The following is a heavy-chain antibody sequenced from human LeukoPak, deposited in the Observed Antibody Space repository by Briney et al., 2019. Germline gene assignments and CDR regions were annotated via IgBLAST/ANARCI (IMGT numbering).Heavy chain of an antibody. CDR3: TTLIGGDSRDY. CDR2: IYPDDSDT. Sequence: GESLKISCKGSGYSFSTYWIGWVRQMPGKGLEWMGIIYPDDSDTRYSPSFQGQVTISADKSISTAYLQWSSLKASDTAMYYCTTLIGGDSRDYWGQGTLVTVSS. J-gene: IGHJ4*02. V-gene: IGHV5-51*01. CDR1: GYSFSTYW. D-gene: IGHD4-17*01.